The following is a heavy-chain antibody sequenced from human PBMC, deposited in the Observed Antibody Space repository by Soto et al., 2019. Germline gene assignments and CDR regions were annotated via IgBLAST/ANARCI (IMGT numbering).Heavy chain of an antibody. Sequence: QVQLQQWGAGLLKPSETLSLTCAVYGGSVSSSSNYYWSWIRQPPGKGLEWIGEMSHSGGTHFNPSLKSRVTISVDTSKNQFSLXXXXXXXXXXXXXXXXXXXXXXXTTVVDAFDIWGPGTMVTVSS. CDR2: MSHSGGT. V-gene: IGHV4-34*01. D-gene: IGHD1-1*01. J-gene: IGHJ3*02. CDR3: XXXXXXXXTTVVDAFDI. CDR1: GGSVSSSSNYY.